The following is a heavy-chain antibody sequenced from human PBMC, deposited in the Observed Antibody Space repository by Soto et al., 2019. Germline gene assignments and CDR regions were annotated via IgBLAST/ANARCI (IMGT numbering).Heavy chain of an antibody. CDR2: ISGSGGST. Sequence: GGSLRLSCAASGFTFSSYAMSWVRQAPGKGLEWVSAISGSGGSTYYADSVKGRFTISGDNSKNTLYLQMNSLRAEDTAGYYCSRSIQQLWLRSGFDYWGQGTLVTVSS. D-gene: IGHD5-18*01. CDR3: SRSIQQLWLRSGFDY. CDR1: GFTFSSYA. V-gene: IGHV3-23*01. J-gene: IGHJ4*02.